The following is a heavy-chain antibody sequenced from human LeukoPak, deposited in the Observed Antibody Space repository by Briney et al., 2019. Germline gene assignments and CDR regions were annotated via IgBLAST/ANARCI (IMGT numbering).Heavy chain of an antibody. Sequence: ASVKVSCKASGYTFTSYAMNWVRQAPGQGLEWMGWINTNTGNPTYAQGFTGRFVFSLDTSVSTAYLQISSLKAEDTAVYCCARDDYDLAFLAVAGKGVPAEYFQHWGQGTLVTVSS. D-gene: IGHD6-19*01. CDR2: INTNTGNP. CDR3: ARDDYDLAFLAVAGKGVPAEYFQH. V-gene: IGHV7-4-1*02. J-gene: IGHJ1*01. CDR1: GYTFTSYA.